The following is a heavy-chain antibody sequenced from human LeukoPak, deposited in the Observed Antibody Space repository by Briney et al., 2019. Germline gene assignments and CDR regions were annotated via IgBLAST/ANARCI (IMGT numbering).Heavy chain of an antibody. CDR1: GYTFTGHS. Sequence: ASVKVSCKASGYTFTGHSMYWVRQAPGQGLEWMGWIKPNSGGTNYAQKFQGRVTMTRDTSISTAYMELSRLRSDDTAVYYCARDLPLIAVAGTVDAFDIWGQGTMVTVSS. V-gene: IGHV1-2*02. CDR2: IKPNSGGT. J-gene: IGHJ3*02. D-gene: IGHD6-19*01. CDR3: ARDLPLIAVAGTVDAFDI.